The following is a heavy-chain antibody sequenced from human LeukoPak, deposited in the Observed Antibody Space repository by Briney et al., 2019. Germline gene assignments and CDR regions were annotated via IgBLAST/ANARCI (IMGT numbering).Heavy chain of an antibody. D-gene: IGHD4-17*01. CDR3: ARAQQRDVTSPFELDY. J-gene: IGHJ4*02. CDR2: ISGSGGST. V-gene: IGHV3-23*01. Sequence: GGSLRLSCAASGFTFSSYAMSWVRQAPGKGLEWVSAISGSGGSTYYADSVKGRFTISRDNSKNTLYLQMNSLRAEDSAIYYCARAQQRDVTSPFELDYWGQGTLVAVSS. CDR1: GFTFSSYA.